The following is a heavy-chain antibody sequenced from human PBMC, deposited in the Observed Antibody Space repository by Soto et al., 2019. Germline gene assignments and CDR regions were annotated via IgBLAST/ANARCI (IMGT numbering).Heavy chain of an antibody. CDR3: AREFWHLNWFDP. CDR1: GVSISSPHHN. Sequence: PSETLSLTCTVSGVSISSPHHNWSWIRQYPGKGLEWIGFIHYSGTTYYNPSLKSRVAISVDTSRNDFSLRLSSVTAADTAVYYCAREFWHLNWFDPWGQGTLVTVSS. V-gene: IGHV4-30-4*01. D-gene: IGHD3-3*01. CDR2: IHYSGTT. J-gene: IGHJ5*02.